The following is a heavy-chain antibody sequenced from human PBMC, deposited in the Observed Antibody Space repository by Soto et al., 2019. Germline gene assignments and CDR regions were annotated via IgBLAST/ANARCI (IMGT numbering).Heavy chain of an antibody. CDR3: ARVNSAVATSSYYYYGMDV. J-gene: IGHJ6*02. CDR2: IIPIFGTA. V-gene: IGHV1-69*13. Sequence: SVKVSCKASGGTFSSYAISWVRQAPGQGLEWMGGIIPIFGTANYAQKFQGRVTITADESTSTAYMELSSLRSEDTAVYYCARVNSAVATSSYYYYGMDVWGQGTTVTVSS. D-gene: IGHD5-12*01. CDR1: GGTFSSYA.